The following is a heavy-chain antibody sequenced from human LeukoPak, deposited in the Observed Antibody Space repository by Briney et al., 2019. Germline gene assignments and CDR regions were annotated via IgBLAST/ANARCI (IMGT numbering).Heavy chain of an antibody. CDR3: AKDRDSGYDITKYL. CDR1: GFTFSSYA. CDR2: ISSDGGST. Sequence: PGGSLRLSCAASGFTFSSYAMHWVRQAPGKGLEYVSAISSDGGSTYYANSVKGRFTISRDNSKNTLYLQMGSLRAEDMAVYYCAKDRDSGYDITKYLGGQGTLVTVSS. V-gene: IGHV3-64*01. J-gene: IGHJ4*02. D-gene: IGHD5-12*01.